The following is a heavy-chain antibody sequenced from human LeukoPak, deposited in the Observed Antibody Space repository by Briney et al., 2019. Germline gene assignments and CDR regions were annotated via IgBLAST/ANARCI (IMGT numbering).Heavy chain of an antibody. CDR2: IKTKTDGGTT. CDR3: TTLYGSGNYY. V-gene: IGHV3-15*01. J-gene: IGHJ4*02. CDR1: GFTFSNAW. D-gene: IGHD3-10*01. Sequence: GGSLRLSCAASGFTFSNAWMSWVRQAPGKGLEWVGQIKTKTDGGTTESAATVKGRFTISRDDSKNKLYLQMNSLKIEDTAMYYCTTLYGSGNYYWGQGTLVTVSS.